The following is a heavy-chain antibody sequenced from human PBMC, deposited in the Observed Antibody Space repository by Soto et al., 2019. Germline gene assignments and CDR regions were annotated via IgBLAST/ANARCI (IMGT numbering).Heavy chain of an antibody. CDR2: IYSGGST. V-gene: IGHV3-53*01. CDR3: ARDRGIVATYYYYGMDV. D-gene: IGHD5-12*01. CDR1: GFTVSSNY. Sequence: PGWSLRLSCAASGFTVSSNYMSRASQAPGKGLEWVSVIYSGGSTYYADSVKGRFTISRDNSKNTLYLQMNSLRAEDTAVYYCARDRGIVATYYYYGMDVWGQGTTVTVSS. J-gene: IGHJ6*02.